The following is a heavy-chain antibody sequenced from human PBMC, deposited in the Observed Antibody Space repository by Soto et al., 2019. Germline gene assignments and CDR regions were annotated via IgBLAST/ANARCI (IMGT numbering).Heavy chain of an antibody. CDR3: ANDVDSSGWYELQCLADNADYYQH. J-gene: IGHJ1*01. CDR1: GFTFSRYG. Sequence: GGSLRLSCVGSGFTFSRYGMHWVRQAQGKGLEWVALIWFDGTNEDYVESVKGRFTISRDNSQNTLYLQMNTLRAEDTAVYYCANDVDSSGWYELQCLADNADYYQHWRRGTLVTVS. V-gene: IGHV3-33*06. D-gene: IGHD6-19*01. CDR2: IWFDGTNE.